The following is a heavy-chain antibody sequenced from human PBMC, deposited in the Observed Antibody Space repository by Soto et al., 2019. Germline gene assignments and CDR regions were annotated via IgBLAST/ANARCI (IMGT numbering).Heavy chain of an antibody. Sequence: SETLSLTCTVSGGPLSSYYMSWIRQLPGKGLEWIGNIHYSGSTNYNTSLKSRVTTSVEPSQDQSSLRLGSVTAAASAMYTGARVFHEPTDILAICGQGTMVIGS. D-gene: IGHD2-2*02. V-gene: IGHV4-59*01. CDR3: ARVFHEPTDILAI. J-gene: IGHJ3*02. CDR1: GGPLSSYY. CDR2: IHYSGST.